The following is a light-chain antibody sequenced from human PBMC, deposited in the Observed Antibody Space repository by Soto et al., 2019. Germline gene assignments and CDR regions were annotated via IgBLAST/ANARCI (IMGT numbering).Light chain of an antibody. Sequence: QSALTQPASVSGSPGQSITISCTGTSSDVGCYNYVSWYQQHPGQAPKLMIYDVTNRPSGVSNRFSGSKSGNTASLTISGLQAEDEADYYCSSHTRSSTLYVFGSGTKLTVL. CDR1: SSDVGCYNY. V-gene: IGLV2-14*01. CDR2: DVT. CDR3: SSHTRSSTLYV. J-gene: IGLJ1*01.